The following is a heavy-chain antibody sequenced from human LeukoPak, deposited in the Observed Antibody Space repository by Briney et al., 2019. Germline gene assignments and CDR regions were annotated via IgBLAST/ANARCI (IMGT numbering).Heavy chain of an antibody. CDR3: AKLWFGEYTNNWFDP. D-gene: IGHD3-10*01. Sequence: GGSLRLSCAASGFTFSSYGMHWVRQAPGKGLEWVAFIRYDGSNKYYADSVKGRFTISRDNSKNTLYLQMNSLRAEDTAVYYCAKLWFGEYTNNWFDPWGQGTLVTVSS. CDR1: GFTFSSYG. V-gene: IGHV3-30*02. CDR2: IRYDGSNK. J-gene: IGHJ5*02.